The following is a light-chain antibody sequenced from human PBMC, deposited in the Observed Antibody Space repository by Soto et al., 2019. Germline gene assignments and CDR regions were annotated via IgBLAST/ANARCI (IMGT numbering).Light chain of an antibody. V-gene: IGLV1-47*01. CDR3: ATWDGSLTGVV. Sequence: QSILTQSPSASGTPGQTVTISCSGTSTNIGSNHVHWYQQLPGAAPKLLIYTDNQRPSGVPDRFSGSRSGTSASLAISGLRSEDEADYYCATWDGSLTGVVFGGGTKLTVL. CDR1: STNIGSNH. J-gene: IGLJ3*02. CDR2: TDN.